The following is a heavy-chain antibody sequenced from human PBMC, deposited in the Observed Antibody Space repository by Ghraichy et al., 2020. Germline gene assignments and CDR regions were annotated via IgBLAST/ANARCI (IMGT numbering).Heavy chain of an antibody. V-gene: IGHV4-39*01. D-gene: IGHD3-10*01. CDR1: GGSISSSSYY. Sequence: SETLSLTCTVSGGSISSSSYYWGWIRQPPGKGLEWIGSIYYSGSTYYNPSLKSRVTISVDTSKNQFSLKLSSVTAADTAVYYCARQTTMVRGVIIRLDGMDVWGQGTTVTVSS. J-gene: IGHJ6*02. CDR3: ARQTTMVRGVIIRLDGMDV. CDR2: IYYSGST.